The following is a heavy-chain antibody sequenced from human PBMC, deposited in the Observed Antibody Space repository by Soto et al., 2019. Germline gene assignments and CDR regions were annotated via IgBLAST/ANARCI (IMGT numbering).Heavy chain of an antibody. V-gene: IGHV3-30-3*01. CDR2: ISYDGSNK. J-gene: IGHJ5*02. Sequence: GGSLRLSCAASGFTFSSYAMHWVRQAPGKGLEWVAVISYDGSNKYYADSVKGRFTISRDNSKNTLYLQMNSLRAEDTAVYYCARDPVGGHDYGGNSSNWFDPWGQGTLVTVSS. CDR1: GFTFSSYA. D-gene: IGHD4-17*01. CDR3: ARDPVGGHDYGGNSSNWFDP.